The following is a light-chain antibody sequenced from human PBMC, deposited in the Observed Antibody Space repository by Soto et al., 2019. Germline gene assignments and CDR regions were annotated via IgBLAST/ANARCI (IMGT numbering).Light chain of an antibody. V-gene: IGKV3-11*01. Sequence: EIVLTQSPATLSLSPGERATLSCRASQTVSNYLAWYQQKPGQAPGLLIYDASNRATGIPARFSGSGSGTDFTLTISSLEPEDFAVYYCQQRSNWPPLTFGGGTKVEI. CDR1: QTVSNY. CDR3: QQRSNWPPLT. J-gene: IGKJ4*01. CDR2: DAS.